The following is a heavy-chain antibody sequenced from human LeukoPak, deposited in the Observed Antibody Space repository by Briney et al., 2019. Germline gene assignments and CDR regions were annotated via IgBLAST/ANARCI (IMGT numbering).Heavy chain of an antibody. V-gene: IGHV3-30-3*01. CDR3: ARGYCSSTSCLRGYFDY. D-gene: IGHD2-2*01. J-gene: IGHJ4*02. CDR1: GFTFSSYA. CDR2: ISYDGSNK. Sequence: GGSLRLSCAASGFTFSSYAMHWVRQAPGKGLEWVAVISYDGSNKYYADSVKGRFTISRDNSKNTLYLQMNSLRAEDTAVYYCARGYCSSTSCLRGYFDYWGQGTLVTVSS.